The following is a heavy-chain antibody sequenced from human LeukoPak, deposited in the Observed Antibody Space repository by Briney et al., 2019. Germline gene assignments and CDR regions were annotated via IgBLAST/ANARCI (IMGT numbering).Heavy chain of an antibody. CDR1: GGSISSYY. D-gene: IGHD2-2*03. Sequence: SETLSLTCTVSGGSISSYYWSWIRQPPGKGLEWIGYIYYSGSTKYNPSLKSRVTISVDTSKNQFSLKLSPVTAADTAVYYCARHEDGYCSSTSCYGNWGQGTLVTVSS. V-gene: IGHV4-59*08. CDR2: IYYSGST. CDR3: ARHEDGYCSSTSCYGN. J-gene: IGHJ4*02.